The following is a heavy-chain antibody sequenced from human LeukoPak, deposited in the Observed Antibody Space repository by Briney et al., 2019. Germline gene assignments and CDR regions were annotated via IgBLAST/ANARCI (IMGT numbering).Heavy chain of an antibody. D-gene: IGHD5-18*01. V-gene: IGHV3-7*01. Sequence: PGGSLRLSCAASGFTFSSYGMSWVRQAPGKGLEWVANIEEDGRQKYYVGSVKGRFTISRDNAKNSLYLQMNSLRAEDTALYYCARDRWGYSYGGDWGQGTLVTVSS. CDR1: GFTFSSYG. CDR2: IEEDGRQK. J-gene: IGHJ4*02. CDR3: ARDRWGYSYGGD.